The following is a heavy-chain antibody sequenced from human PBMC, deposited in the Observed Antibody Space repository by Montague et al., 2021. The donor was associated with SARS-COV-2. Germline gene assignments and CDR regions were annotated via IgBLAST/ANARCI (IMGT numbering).Heavy chain of an antibody. CDR1: GGSFSGYY. CDR2: INHGGST. J-gene: IGHJ4*02. D-gene: IGHD3-10*01. CDR3: SRMRAVLLWFGESTYFDY. Sequence: SETLSLTCAVYGGSFSGYYWSWIRQPPGKGLEWIGEINHGGSTTYNPSLKSRVTISVDTSKNQFSLKLSSVTAADTAVYYCSRMRAVLLWFGESTYFDYWGQGTLVTVSS. V-gene: IGHV4-34*01.